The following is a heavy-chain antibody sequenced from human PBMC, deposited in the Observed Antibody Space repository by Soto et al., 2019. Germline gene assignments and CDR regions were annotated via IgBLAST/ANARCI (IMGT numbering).Heavy chain of an antibody. D-gene: IGHD6-19*01. V-gene: IGHV3-30*18. CDR2: ISYDGANK. CDR3: AKGVPGIAVAGTGYFQH. Sequence: GGSLRLSCAASGFTFSSYGIHWVRQAPGKGLEWVALISYDGANKYYADSVKGRFTISRDNSKNTLYLQMNSLRTEDTAVYYCAKGVPGIAVAGTGYFQHWGQGSLVTVSS. CDR1: GFTFSSYG. J-gene: IGHJ1*01.